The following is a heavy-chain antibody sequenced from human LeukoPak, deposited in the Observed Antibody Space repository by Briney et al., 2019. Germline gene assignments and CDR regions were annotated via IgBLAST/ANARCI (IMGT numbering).Heavy chain of an antibody. V-gene: IGHV3-15*04. CDR1: GFTFSDAW. CDR2: IESKTDGGTT. Sequence: GGSLRLSCAASGFTFSDAWMSWVRQIPGKGLEWVGRIESKTDGGTTDYAAPVKGTFTISRDDSTNTLYLQMNSVKSEDTAVYYCTSYGSGRKFDYWGQGILVTVSS. CDR3: TSYGSGRKFDY. D-gene: IGHD3-10*01. J-gene: IGHJ4*02.